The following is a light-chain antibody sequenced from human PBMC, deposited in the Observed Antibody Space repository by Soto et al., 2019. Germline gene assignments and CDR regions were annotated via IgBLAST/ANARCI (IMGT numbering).Light chain of an antibody. CDR2: GNS. V-gene: IGLV1-40*01. CDR1: SSNIGAGYD. CDR3: QSYDSRLSGYV. Sequence: QSALTQPPSVSGAPGQRVTISCTGGSSNIGAGYDVNWYQQLPGTAPKLLISGNSNRPSGVPERFSGSKSGTSASLAITGLQAEDEADYYCQSYDSRLSGYVFGTGTKLTVL. J-gene: IGLJ1*01.